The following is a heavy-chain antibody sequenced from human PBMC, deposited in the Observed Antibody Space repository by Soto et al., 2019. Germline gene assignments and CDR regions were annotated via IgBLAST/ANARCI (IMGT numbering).Heavy chain of an antibody. J-gene: IGHJ6*02. D-gene: IGHD1-26*01. CDR3: ASLGWGATTHYYYYGMDV. V-gene: IGHV4-59*12. Sequence: SETLSLTCTVSGGSISSYYWSWIRQPPGKGLEWIGEIYHSGSTNYNPSLKSRVTISVDKSKNQFSLKLSSVTAADTAVYYCASLGWGATTHYYYYGMDVWGQGTTVTVSS. CDR2: IYHSGST. CDR1: GGSISSYY.